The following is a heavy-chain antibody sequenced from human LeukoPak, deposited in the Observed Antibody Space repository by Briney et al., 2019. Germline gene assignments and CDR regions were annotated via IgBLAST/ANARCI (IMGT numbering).Heavy chain of an antibody. J-gene: IGHJ4*02. CDR3: ARGDYDSSGYYEV. D-gene: IGHD3-22*01. CDR2: RSSSSYT. CDR1: GFSFSDYS. Sequence: GGSLRLSCAASGFSFSDYSMSWIRQAPGKGLECISYRSSSSYTNYADSVRGRFTISRDNAKNSLYLQMNSLRAEDTAVYYCARGDYDSSGYYEVWGQGTLVTVSS. V-gene: IGHV3-11*05.